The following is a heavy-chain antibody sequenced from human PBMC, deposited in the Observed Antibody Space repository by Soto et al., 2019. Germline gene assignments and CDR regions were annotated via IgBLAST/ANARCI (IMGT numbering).Heavy chain of an antibody. J-gene: IGHJ4*02. CDR3: ARYDYGSGDDYNIDC. CDR1: GGSISSGGYF. Sequence: PSETLSLTCVVSGGSISSGGYFWSWIRQPPGKGLEWIGYIYHSGSTYYNPSLKSRVTISVDRSKNQFSLKLSSVTAADTAVYYCARYDYGSGDDYNIDCWGQGTLVTVSS. CDR2: IYHSGST. V-gene: IGHV4-30-2*01. D-gene: IGHD3-10*01.